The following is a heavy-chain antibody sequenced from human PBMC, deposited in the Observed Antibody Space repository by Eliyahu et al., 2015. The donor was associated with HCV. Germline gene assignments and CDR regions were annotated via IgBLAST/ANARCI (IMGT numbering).Heavy chain of an antibody. CDR3: ARGSGTAPGMDV. CDR2: MNPNXGNT. CDR1: GXTFTSYD. Sequence: QVQLVQSGAEVKKPGASVKVSCKASGXTFTSYDINWVRQATGQGXEWMGWMNPNXGNTGYAQKFQGRVTMTRNTSISTAYMELSSLRSEDTAVYYCARGSGTAPGMDVWGQGTTVTVSS. V-gene: IGHV1-8*01. D-gene: IGHD1-14*01. J-gene: IGHJ6*02.